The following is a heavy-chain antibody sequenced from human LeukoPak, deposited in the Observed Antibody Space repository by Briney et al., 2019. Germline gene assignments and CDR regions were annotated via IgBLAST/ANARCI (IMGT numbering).Heavy chain of an antibody. Sequence: GASVKVSCKSSGYTFTNYGTSWVRQAPGQGLEWMGWISGYNGDTRYAQDLQGRVTVTTDTSTSTSYMELRSLRSDDTAVYYCARAPNYSSSGSPFWEVWGQGTLVTVSS. D-gene: IGHD3-10*01. CDR2: ISGYNGDT. V-gene: IGHV1-18*01. CDR1: GYTFTNYG. J-gene: IGHJ4*02. CDR3: ARAPNYSSSGSPFWEV.